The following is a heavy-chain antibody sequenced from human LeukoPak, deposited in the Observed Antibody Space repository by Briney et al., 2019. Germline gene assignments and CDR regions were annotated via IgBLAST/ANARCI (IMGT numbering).Heavy chain of an antibody. CDR1: GGSFSGYY. CDR3: ARLLSSWFDP. V-gene: IGHV4-34*01. Sequence: SETLSLTCAVYGGSFSGYYWSWIRQPPGKGLEWIGEINHSGSTNYNPSLKSRVTISVDTSKNQFSLKLSSVTAADTAVYYCARLLSSWFDPWGQGTLVTVSS. CDR2: INHSGST. J-gene: IGHJ5*02. D-gene: IGHD6-13*01.